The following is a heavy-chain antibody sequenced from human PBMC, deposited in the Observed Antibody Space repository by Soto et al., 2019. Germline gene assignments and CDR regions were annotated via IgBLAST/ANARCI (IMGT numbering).Heavy chain of an antibody. CDR3: ASERPQQLVYYFDY. CDR2: ISYDGSNK. CDR1: GFTFSSYA. Sequence: GGSLRLSCAASGFTFSSYAMHWVRQAPGKGLEWVAVISYDGSNKYYADSVKGRFTISRDNSKNTLYLQMNSLRAEDTAVYYCASERPQQLVYYFDYWGQGTLVTVSS. J-gene: IGHJ4*02. D-gene: IGHD6-13*01. V-gene: IGHV3-30-3*01.